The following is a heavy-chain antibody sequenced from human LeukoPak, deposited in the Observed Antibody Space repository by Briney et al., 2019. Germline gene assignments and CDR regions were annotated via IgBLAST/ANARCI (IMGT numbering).Heavy chain of an antibody. V-gene: IGHV3-21*01. Sequence: PGGSLRLSCAASGFSFSDYSMNWVRQAPGRGPEWVSSISRTSKFIDYADSVKGRFTISRDNSKNSLYLQMNSLTVEDTALYYCARDGDLESPDLDYWGQGNLVTVSS. CDR2: ISRTSKFI. CDR1: GFSFSDYS. J-gene: IGHJ4*02. CDR3: ARDGDLESPDLDY.